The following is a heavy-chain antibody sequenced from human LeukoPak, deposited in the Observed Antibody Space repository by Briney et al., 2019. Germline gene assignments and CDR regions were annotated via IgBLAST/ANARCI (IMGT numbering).Heavy chain of an antibody. D-gene: IGHD6-13*01. Sequence: PGGSLRLSCAASGFTFSSYAMSWVRQAPGKGLEWVSAISGSGGSTYYADSVTGRFTISRDNSKNTLYLQMNSLRAEDTAVYYCAKDREDIVAAAGTLDGSFDYWGQGTLVTVSS. J-gene: IGHJ4*02. CDR3: AKDREDIVAAAGTLDGSFDY. V-gene: IGHV3-23*01. CDR2: ISGSGGST. CDR1: GFTFSSYA.